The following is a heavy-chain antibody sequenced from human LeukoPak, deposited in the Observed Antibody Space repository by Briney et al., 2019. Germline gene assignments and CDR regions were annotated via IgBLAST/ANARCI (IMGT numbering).Heavy chain of an antibody. J-gene: IGHJ4*02. V-gene: IGHV1-8*01. CDR3: ARDGERYYDILTGYPPPNFFDY. CDR2: MNPNRGNT. CDR1: GYTFTSYD. Sequence: GASVKVSCKASGYTFTSYDINWVRQATGQGLEWMGWMNPNRGNTGYAQKFQGRVTMTRNTSISTAYMELSSLRSEDTAVYYCARDGERYYDILTGYPPPNFFDYWGQGTLVTVSS. D-gene: IGHD3-9*01.